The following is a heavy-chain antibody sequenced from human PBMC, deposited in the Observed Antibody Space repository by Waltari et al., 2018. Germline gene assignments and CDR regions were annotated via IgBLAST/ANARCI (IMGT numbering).Heavy chain of an antibody. CDR1: GFTFSKYG. V-gene: IGHV3-7*01. J-gene: IGHJ3*02. CDR3: ARDQWFGFDI. CDR2: IKKDGGEE. Sequence: EVQLVESGGGLVQPGGSLRLPCAGGGFTFSKYGMNWVRQAPGKGLEWLANIKKDGGEEYYVDSVRGRFTISRDNAKNSLYLQMNSLRPEDTAVYYCARDQWFGFDIWGQGTMVTVSS. D-gene: IGHD3-22*01.